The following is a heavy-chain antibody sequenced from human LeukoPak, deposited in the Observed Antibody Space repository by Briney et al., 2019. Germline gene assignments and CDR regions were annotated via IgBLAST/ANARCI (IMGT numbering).Heavy chain of an antibody. CDR1: GGSISSGDYY. J-gene: IGHJ4*02. CDR3: ARLDYYGSGSYPGTVDY. D-gene: IGHD3-10*01. V-gene: IGHV4-30-4*08. CDR2: IYYSGST. Sequence: PSETLSLTCTVSGGSISSGDYYWSWIRQPPGKGLEWIGYIYYSGSTYYNPSLKSQVTISVDTSKNQFSLKLSSVTAADTAVYYCARLDYYGSGSYPGTVDYWGQGTLVTVSS.